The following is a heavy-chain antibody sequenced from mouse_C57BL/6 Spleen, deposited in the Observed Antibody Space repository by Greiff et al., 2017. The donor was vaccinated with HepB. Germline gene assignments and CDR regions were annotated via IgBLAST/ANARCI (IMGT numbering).Heavy chain of an antibody. J-gene: IGHJ3*01. CDR2: IYPSDSET. V-gene: IGHV1-61*01. Sequence: VQLQQPGAELVRPGSSVKLSCKASGYTFTSYWMDWVKQRPGQGLEWIGNIYPSDSETHYNQKFKDKATLTVDKSSSTAYMQLSSLTSEDSAVYYCATCSNCGAWFAYWGQGTLVTVSA. D-gene: IGHD2-5*01. CDR1: GYTFTSYW. CDR3: ATCSNCGAWFAY.